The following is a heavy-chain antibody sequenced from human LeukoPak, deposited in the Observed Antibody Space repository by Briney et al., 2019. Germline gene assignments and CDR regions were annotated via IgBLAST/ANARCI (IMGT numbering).Heavy chain of an antibody. CDR2: IRSKANNYAT. CDR3: TRNWNDYYYYYMDV. J-gene: IGHJ6*03. Sequence: GGSLRLSCAASGFTFSGSAMYWVRQASGKGLEWLGRIRSKANNYATAYAASVKGRFTISRDDSKNTAYLQMNSLKTEDTAVYYCTRNWNDYYYYYMDVWGKGTTVTISS. V-gene: IGHV3-73*01. D-gene: IGHD1-1*01. CDR1: GFTFSGSA.